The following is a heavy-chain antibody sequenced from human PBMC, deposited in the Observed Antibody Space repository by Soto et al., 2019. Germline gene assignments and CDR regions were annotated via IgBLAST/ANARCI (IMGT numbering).Heavy chain of an antibody. CDR1: GYAFTTYG. CDR3: ARGRYGDY. J-gene: IGHJ4*02. CDR2: LSAPNGNT. V-gene: IGHV1-18*01. Sequence: QVHLVQSGAEVKKPGASVKVSCKGSGYAFTTYGITWVRQAPGQGLEWMGWLSAPNGNTNYAQKHRGRDTVTRDPATSTAYMELRGPRSAGTAVYYCARGRYGDYWGQGALVTVSS. D-gene: IGHD1-1*01.